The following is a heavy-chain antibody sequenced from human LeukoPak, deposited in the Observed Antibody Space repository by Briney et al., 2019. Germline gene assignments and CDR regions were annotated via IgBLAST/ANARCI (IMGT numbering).Heavy chain of an antibody. J-gene: IGHJ4*02. CDR3: AKDMRRGFITGSSYDY. V-gene: IGHV3-23*01. CDR2: ISGSGGST. Sequence: PGGSLRLSCAASGFTFSSYAMSWVRQAPGKGLEWVSAISGSGGSTYYADSVKGRFTISRDNSKNTLYLQMNSLRAEDTAVYYCAKDMRRGFITGSSYDYWGQGTLVTVSS. CDR1: GFTFSSYA. D-gene: IGHD3-10*01.